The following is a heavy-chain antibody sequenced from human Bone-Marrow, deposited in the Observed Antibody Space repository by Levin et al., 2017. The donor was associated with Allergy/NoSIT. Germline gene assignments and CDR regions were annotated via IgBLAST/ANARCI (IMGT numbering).Heavy chain of an antibody. CDR1: GFTFSKAW. V-gene: IGHV3-15*01. CDR2: IKSKTDGGTT. J-gene: IGHJ4*02. CDR3: TTDLGDMVRGVIAY. D-gene: IGHD3-10*01. Sequence: GGSLRLSCAASGFTFSKAWMSWVRQAPGKGLEWVGRIKSKTDGGTTDYAARVKGRFTISRDDSKNTLFLQMHSLKTEDTAVYYCTTDLGDMVRGVIAYWGQGTLVTVSS.